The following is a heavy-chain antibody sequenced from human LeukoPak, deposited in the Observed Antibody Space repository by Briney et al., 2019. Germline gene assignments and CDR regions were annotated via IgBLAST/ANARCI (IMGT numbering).Heavy chain of an antibody. CDR1: GFTFSDYA. D-gene: IGHD3-22*01. J-gene: IGHJ4*02. CDR3: ARGNYYHTSGPSWY. Sequence: GGSLRLSCAASGFTFSDYAMHWVRQAPGKGLEWVAIISYAGSNKYYADSVKGRFTVSRDNSKNTLYLQMNSLRADDMAVYYCARGNYYHTSGPSWYWGQGTLVTVSS. V-gene: IGHV3-30-3*01. CDR2: ISYAGSNK.